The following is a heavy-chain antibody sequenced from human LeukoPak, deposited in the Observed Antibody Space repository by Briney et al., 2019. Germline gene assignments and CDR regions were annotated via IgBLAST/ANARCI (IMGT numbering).Heavy chain of an antibody. J-gene: IGHJ4*02. CDR1: GGSISTSNYY. CDR3: AGDRYYYGSGSYPLDY. V-gene: IGHV4-39*07. Sequence: KSSETLSLTCTVSGGSISTSNYYWGWIRQPPGKGLEWIGNIFYSGSTYYSPSVKSRVTISLDTSRNQFSLKLSSVTAADTAVYYCAGDRYYYGSGSYPLDYWGQGTLVTVSS. D-gene: IGHD3-10*01. CDR2: IFYSGST.